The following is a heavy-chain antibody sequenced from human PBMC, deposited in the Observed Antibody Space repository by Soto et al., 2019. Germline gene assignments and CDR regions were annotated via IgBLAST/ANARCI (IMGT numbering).Heavy chain of an antibody. CDR3: ARGRTLALDY. Sequence: QIQLVQSGAEVKKPGASVKVSCKASGYIFTSQGISWVRQAPGQGLEWMGWISTYNGNPNYAQKLQGRVTMTTNTSTTTAFLGLRSLSSDATPLYYCARGRTLALDYWGQGTPVIVSS. D-gene: IGHD1-7*01. CDR2: ISTYNGNP. V-gene: IGHV1-18*01. J-gene: IGHJ4*02. CDR1: GYIFTSQG.